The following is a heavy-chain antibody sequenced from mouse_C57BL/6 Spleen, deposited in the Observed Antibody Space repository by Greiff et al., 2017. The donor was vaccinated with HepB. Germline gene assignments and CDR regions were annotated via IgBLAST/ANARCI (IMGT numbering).Heavy chain of an antibody. Sequence: QVQLQQPGAELVRPGTSVKLSCKASGYTFTSYWMHWVKQRPGQGLEWIGVIDPSDSYTNYNQKFKGKATLTVDTSSSTAYMQLSSLTSEDSAVYYCAREGFTPERSFDYWGQGTTLTVSS. J-gene: IGHJ2*01. CDR1: GYTFTSYW. CDR2: IDPSDSYT. V-gene: IGHV1-59*01. CDR3: AREGFTPERSFDY. D-gene: IGHD3-3*01.